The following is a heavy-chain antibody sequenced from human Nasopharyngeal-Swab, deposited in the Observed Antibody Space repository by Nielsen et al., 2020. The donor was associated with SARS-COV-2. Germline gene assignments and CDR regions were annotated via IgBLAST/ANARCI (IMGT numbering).Heavy chain of an antibody. D-gene: IGHD3-16*01. Sequence: GGSLRLSCSASGFTFSIHAMHWVRHAPGKGLEYVSTINDYEDRLYYADSAKGGFTISRDNSKNTLYLQMSSLRPEDTAVYWCVKDLRGRYGFESWGQGTMVTVSS. CDR2: INDYEDRL. CDR1: GFTFSIHA. V-gene: IGHV3-64D*06. J-gene: IGHJ3*02. CDR3: VKDLRGRYGFES.